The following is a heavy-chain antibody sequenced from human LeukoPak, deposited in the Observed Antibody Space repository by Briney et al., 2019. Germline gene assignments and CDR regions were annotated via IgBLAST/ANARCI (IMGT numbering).Heavy chain of an antibody. CDR1: GGSISSGSYY. Sequence: PSQTLSLTCTVSGGSISSGSYYWRWLRQPAGKGLEWIGRIYTSGSTNYNPSLKSRVTISVDTSKNQFSLKLSSVTAADTAVYYCARDQYSSSWYGGYWFDPWGQGTLVTVSS. V-gene: IGHV4-61*02. CDR3: ARDQYSSSWYGGYWFDP. J-gene: IGHJ5*02. CDR2: IYTSGST. D-gene: IGHD6-13*01.